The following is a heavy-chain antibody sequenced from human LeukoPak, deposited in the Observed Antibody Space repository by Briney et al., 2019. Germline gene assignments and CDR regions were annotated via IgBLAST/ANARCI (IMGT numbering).Heavy chain of an antibody. V-gene: IGHV4-59*08. J-gene: IGHJ3*02. CDR2: IYYSGST. CDR1: GGSISSYY. D-gene: IGHD3-3*01. Sequence: PSETLSLTRTVSGGSISSYYWSWIRQPPGKGLEWIGYIYYSGSTNYNPSLKSRVTISVDTSKNQFSLKLTSVTAADTAVYYCARLANYDFWNGPYPHDAFDIWGQGTMVTVSS. CDR3: ARLANYDFWNGPYPHDAFDI.